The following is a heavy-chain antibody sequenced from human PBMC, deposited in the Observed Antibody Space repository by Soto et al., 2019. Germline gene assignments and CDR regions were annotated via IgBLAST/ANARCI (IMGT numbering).Heavy chain of an antibody. CDR1: GFTFSSYW. J-gene: IGHJ3*02. CDR2: IKQDGSEK. CDR3: ARLGRWLQFNDAFDI. Sequence: PGGSLRLSCAASGFTFSSYWMSWVRQAPGKGLEWVANIKQDGSEKYYVDSVKGRFTISRDNAKNSLYLQMNSLRAEDTAVYYCARLGRWLQFNDAFDIWCQETMVTVSS. D-gene: IGHD5-12*01. V-gene: IGHV3-7*01.